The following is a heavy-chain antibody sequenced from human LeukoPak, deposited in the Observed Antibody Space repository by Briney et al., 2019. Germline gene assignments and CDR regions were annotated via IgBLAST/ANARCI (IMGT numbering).Heavy chain of an antibody. CDR3: ARVAGSGSLLFDF. D-gene: IGHD3-10*01. CDR2: IWHRGST. CDR1: GGSISSGGNS. Sequence: SETLSLTCAGSGGSISSGGNSWSWIRQPPGKGLEWIGYIWHRGSTFYNPSLKGRVTISVDRSKNQFSLKLTSVTAADTAVYYCARVAGSGSLLFDFWGQGALVTVSS. V-gene: IGHV4-30-2*01. J-gene: IGHJ4*02.